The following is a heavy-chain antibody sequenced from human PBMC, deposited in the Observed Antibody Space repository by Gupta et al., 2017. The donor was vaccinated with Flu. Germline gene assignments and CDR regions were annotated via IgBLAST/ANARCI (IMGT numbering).Heavy chain of an antibody. J-gene: IGHJ4*02. D-gene: IGHD3-3*01. CDR3: AKDRSRFLEWLSYFDY. CDR2: ISYDGSNK. V-gene: IGHV3-30*18. Sequence: GMHWVRQAPGKGLEWVAVISYDGSNKYYADSVKGRFTISRDNSKNTLYLQMNSLRAEDTAVYYCAKDRSRFLEWLSYFDYWGQGTLVTVSS. CDR1: G.